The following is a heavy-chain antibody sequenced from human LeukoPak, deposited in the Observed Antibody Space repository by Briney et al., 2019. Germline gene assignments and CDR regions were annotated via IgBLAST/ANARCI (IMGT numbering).Heavy chain of an antibody. J-gene: IGHJ6*03. CDR3: ARHLSGWYKGIPYYYYYYYMDV. CDR2: INHSGNT. V-gene: IGHV4-34*01. CDR1: GGSFTIYS. Sequence: SETLSLTCAVYGGSFTIYSWTWIRQSPGKGLEWIGEINHSGNTNYNPSLKSRVTISVDTSKNQFSLKLSSVTAADTAVYYCARHLSGWYKGIPYYYYYYYMDVWGKGTTVTISS. D-gene: IGHD6-19*01.